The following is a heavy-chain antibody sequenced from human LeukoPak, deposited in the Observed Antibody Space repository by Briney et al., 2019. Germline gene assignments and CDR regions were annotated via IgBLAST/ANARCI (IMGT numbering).Heavy chain of an antibody. Sequence: GASVKVSCKASGGTFSSYAISWVRQAPGQRLEWMGWINAGNGNTKYSQKFQGRVTITRDTSASTAYMELSSLRSEDTAVYYCARGTFCSSTSCLFDYWGQGTLVTVSS. CDR1: GGTFSSYA. D-gene: IGHD2-2*01. V-gene: IGHV1-3*01. CDR2: INAGNGNT. CDR3: ARGTFCSSTSCLFDY. J-gene: IGHJ4*02.